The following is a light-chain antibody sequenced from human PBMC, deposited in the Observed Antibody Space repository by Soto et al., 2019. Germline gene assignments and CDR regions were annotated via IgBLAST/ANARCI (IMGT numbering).Light chain of an antibody. Sequence: QSVLTQPPSVSGAPGQKVTISCTGSSSNIGAPYDVHWYQQHPGTAPKLLIYNSNIRPSGVPDRFSGSNSGTSASLSITGLQTEDEADYYCQSYDNSLTRSNDIGSGPKVTV. CDR3: QSYDNSLTRSND. CDR2: NSN. V-gene: IGLV1-40*01. J-gene: IGLJ1*01. CDR1: SSNIGAPYD.